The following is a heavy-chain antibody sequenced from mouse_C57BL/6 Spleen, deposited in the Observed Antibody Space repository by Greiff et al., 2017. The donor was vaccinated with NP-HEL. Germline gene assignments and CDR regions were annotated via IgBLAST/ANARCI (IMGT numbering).Heavy chain of an antibody. CDR2: ISYDGSN. CDR1: GYSITSGYY. Sequence: EVKLVESGPGLVKPSQSLSLTCSVTGYSITSGYYWNWLRQFPGNKLEWMGYISYDGSNNYNPSLKNRISITRDTSKNQFFLKLNSVTTENTATCYRARGPGGSSHWYYDVWGKGTTVTVSS. D-gene: IGHD1-1*01. J-gene: IGHJ1*03. V-gene: IGHV3-6*01. CDR3: ARGPGGSSHWYYDV.